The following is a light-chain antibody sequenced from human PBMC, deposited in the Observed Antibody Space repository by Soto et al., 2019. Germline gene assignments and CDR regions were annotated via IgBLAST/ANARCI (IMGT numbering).Light chain of an antibody. Sequence: QSVLTQPPSASGTPGQRVTISCSGSSFNIGSNYVYWYQQLSGTAPKLLIYRNNQRPSGVPDRFSGSKSGTSASLAISGLRSEDEADYYCAAWDDSLSGWVFGGGTKLTVL. CDR2: RNN. CDR1: SFNIGSNY. CDR3: AAWDDSLSGWV. V-gene: IGLV1-47*01. J-gene: IGLJ3*02.